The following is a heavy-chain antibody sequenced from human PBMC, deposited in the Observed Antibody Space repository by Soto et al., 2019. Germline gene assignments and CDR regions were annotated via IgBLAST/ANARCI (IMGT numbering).Heavy chain of an antibody. D-gene: IGHD3-10*01. CDR1: GYTFTGYY. V-gene: IGHV1-2*04. J-gene: IGHJ3*02. CDR2: INPNSGGT. CDR3: ARGQWFGELLPNAFDI. Sequence: QVQLVQSGAEVKKPGASVKVSCKASGYTFTGYYMHWVRQAPGQGLEWMGWINPNSGGTNYAQKFQGWVTMTRDTASRTAYMELSRLRSDDTAVYYCARGQWFGELLPNAFDIWGQGTMVTVSS.